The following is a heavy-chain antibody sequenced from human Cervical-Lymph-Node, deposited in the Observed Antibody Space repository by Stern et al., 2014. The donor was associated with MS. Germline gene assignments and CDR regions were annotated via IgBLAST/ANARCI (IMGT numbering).Heavy chain of an antibody. CDR2: IIPIFGTP. J-gene: IGHJ6*02. V-gene: IGHV1-69*01. CDR3: ATPSTVTVGSMDV. D-gene: IGHD4-17*01. CDR1: GGTFSTQA. Sequence: VHLVESGAEVKKPGSSVKVSCKASGGTFSTQAINWVRQAPGQGLEWVGGIIPIFGTPNYAQKVQDRVTIPADESTSTAYMDLNSLRSEDTAVYYCATPSTVTVGSMDVWGQGTTVTVSS.